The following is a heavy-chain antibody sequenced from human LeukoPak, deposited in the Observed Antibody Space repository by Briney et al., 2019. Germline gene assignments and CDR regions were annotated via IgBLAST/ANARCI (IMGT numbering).Heavy chain of an antibody. V-gene: IGHV3-23*01. Sequence: GGSLRLSCAASGFTFSSYSMHWVRQAPGKGLEWVSGISGSGGSTYYADSVKGRFTISRDNSKNTLYLQMNSLRAEDTAVYYCAKLWKGSSRDYWGQGTLVAVSS. J-gene: IGHJ4*02. CDR3: AKLWKGSSRDY. CDR2: ISGSGGST. CDR1: GFTFSSYS. D-gene: IGHD6-6*01.